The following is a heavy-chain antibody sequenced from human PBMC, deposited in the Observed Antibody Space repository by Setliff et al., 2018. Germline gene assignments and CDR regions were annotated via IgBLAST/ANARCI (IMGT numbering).Heavy chain of an antibody. V-gene: IGHV4-30-2*01. CDR3: AKDGVWFGELLPSYYFDY. CDR2: IYHSGST. J-gene: IGHJ4*02. Sequence: SETLSLTCAVSGGSISSGGYSWSWIRQPPGKGLEWIGYIYHSGSTYYNPSLKSRVTISVDRSKNQFSLKLSSVTAADTAVYYCAKDGVWFGELLPSYYFDYWGQGTLVTVSS. CDR1: GGSISSGGYS. D-gene: IGHD3-10*01.